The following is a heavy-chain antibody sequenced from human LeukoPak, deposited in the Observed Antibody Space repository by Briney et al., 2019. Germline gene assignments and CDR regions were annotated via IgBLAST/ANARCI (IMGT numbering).Heavy chain of an antibody. V-gene: IGHV4-4*07. CDR1: VGSISCYY. D-gene: IGHD3-22*01. Sequence: SETLSLTCTVSVGSISCYYWSWIRQPGGKGLEWIGRIYSSGSTNYNPSLKSRVTMLVDPSQNQFSLKLSPLTAAGPAVYYCAREARRYYYDSSGLYYFDYWGQGTLVTVSS. J-gene: IGHJ4*02. CDR2: IYSSGST. CDR3: AREARRYYYDSSGLYYFDY.